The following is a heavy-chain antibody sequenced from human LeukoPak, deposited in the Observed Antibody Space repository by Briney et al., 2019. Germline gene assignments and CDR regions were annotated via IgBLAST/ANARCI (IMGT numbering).Heavy chain of an antibody. V-gene: IGHV3-64*01. J-gene: IGHJ4*02. CDR2: LSPNGDST. CDR3: ARMYSYGAGTYSSFGY. CDR1: GFTLDNYA. Sequence: QPGGSLRLSCAAIGFTLDNYALHWVRQAPGKGLEYVSGLSPNGDSTYYATSVKGRFTISRHNPQHTLFLQMGSLKVEDAAVYYCARMYSYGAGTYSSFGYWGQGTLVSVSP. D-gene: IGHD3-10*01.